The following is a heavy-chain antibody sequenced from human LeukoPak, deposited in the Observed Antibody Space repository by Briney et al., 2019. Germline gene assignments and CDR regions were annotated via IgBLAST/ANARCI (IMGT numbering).Heavy chain of an antibody. D-gene: IGHD6-19*01. CDR2: IYYSGST. J-gene: IGHJ4*02. Sequence: SETLSLTCTASGGSISSYYWSWIRQPPGKGLEWIGYIYYSGSTNYNPSLKSRVTISVDTSKNQFSLKLSSVTAADTAVYYCASRSLGTVAFDYWGQGTLVTVSS. CDR3: ASRSLGTVAFDY. V-gene: IGHV4-59*01. CDR1: GGSISSYY.